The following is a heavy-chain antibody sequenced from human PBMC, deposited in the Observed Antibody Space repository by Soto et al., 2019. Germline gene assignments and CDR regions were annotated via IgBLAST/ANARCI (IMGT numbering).Heavy chain of an antibody. J-gene: IGHJ4*02. CDR2: IYCSGST. V-gene: IGHV4-31*03. D-gene: IGHD4-17*01. CDR1: GGSISSGGYY. CDR3: ARNRPDGDFDY. Sequence: PSETLSLICTVSGGSISSGGYYWSWIRQHPGKGLEWIGYIYCSGSTYYNPSLKSRVTISVDTSKNQFSLKLSSVTAADTAVYYCARNRPDGDFDYWGQGTLVTVSS.